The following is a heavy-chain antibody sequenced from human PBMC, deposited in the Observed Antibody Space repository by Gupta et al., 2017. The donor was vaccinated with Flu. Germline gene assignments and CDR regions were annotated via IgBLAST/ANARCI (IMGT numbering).Heavy chain of an antibody. CDR1: GFTFSSYS. J-gene: IGHJ6*02. CDR3: AREGDIVVVPAAMEGPGYYYYGMDV. CDR2: ISSSSSYI. V-gene: IGHV3-21*01. Sequence: EVQLVESGGGLVKPGGSLRLSCAASGFTFSSYSMNWVRQAPGKGLEWVSSISSSSSYIYYADSVKGRFTISRDNAKNSLYLQMNSLRAEDTAVYYCAREGDIVVVPAAMEGPGYYYYGMDVWGQGTTVTVSS. D-gene: IGHD2-2*01.